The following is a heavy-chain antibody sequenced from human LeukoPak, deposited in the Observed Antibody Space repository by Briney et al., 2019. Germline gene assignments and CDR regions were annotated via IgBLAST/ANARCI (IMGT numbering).Heavy chain of an antibody. CDR1: GYTFTGYY. D-gene: IGHD3-10*01. V-gene: IGHV1-2*02. Sequence: GASVKVSCKASGYTFTGYYMHWVRQAPGQGLEWMGWINPNSGDTNYAQKFQGGVTMTRDTSISTAYMELSRLRSDDTAVYYCARSPALLWFGELHPYYFDYWGQGTLVTVSS. CDR2: INPNSGDT. CDR3: ARSPALLWFGELHPYYFDY. J-gene: IGHJ4*02.